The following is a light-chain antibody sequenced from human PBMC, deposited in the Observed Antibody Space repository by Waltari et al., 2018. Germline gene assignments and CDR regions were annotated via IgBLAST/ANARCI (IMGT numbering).Light chain of an antibody. V-gene: IGLV4-69*01. J-gene: IGLJ3*02. Sequence: QLVLTQSPSASASLGASVKLTCTLSSGHSSNVIAWLQQQSEKGPRYLMTVNSAGSHSKGDEIPDHFSGSSSGAARYLTISSRQAEDEADYYGQTGGHGTWVFGGGTKLTIL. CDR1: SGHSSNV. CDR2: VNSAGSH. CDR3: QTGGHGTWV.